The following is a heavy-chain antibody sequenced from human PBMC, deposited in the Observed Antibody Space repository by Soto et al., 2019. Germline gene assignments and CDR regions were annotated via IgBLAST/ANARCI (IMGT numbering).Heavy chain of an antibody. CDR3: AALGWLRFPGFDY. J-gene: IGHJ4*02. CDR1: GFTFTSSA. CDR2: IVVGSGNT. D-gene: IGHD5-12*01. Sequence: SVKVSCKASGFTFTSSAVPWVRQARGQRLEWIGWIVVGSGNTNYAQKFQERVTITRDMSTSTPYMELSSLRSEDTAVYYCAALGWLRFPGFDYWGQGTLVTVSS. V-gene: IGHV1-58*01.